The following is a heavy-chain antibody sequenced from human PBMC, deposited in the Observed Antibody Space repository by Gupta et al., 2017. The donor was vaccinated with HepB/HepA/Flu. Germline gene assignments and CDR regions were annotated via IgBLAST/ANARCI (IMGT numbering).Heavy chain of an antibody. CDR1: AGSIRSSNR. Sequence: QLLESGPGLVKPSGTLSLTCDVPAGSIRSSNRWGWVRQHPGKGLEWIGEMYPSGSTNYNPSLKSRVTISVDRSKNQFSLKLSSVTAADTAVYYCARDIAAGTSGMDVWGQGTTVTVSS. CDR3: ARDIAAGTSGMDV. CDR2: MYPSGST. D-gene: IGHD6-13*01. J-gene: IGHJ6*02. V-gene: IGHV4-4*02.